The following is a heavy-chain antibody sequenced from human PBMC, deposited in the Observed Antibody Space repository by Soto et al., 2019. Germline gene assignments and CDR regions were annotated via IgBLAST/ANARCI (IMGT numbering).Heavy chain of an antibody. Sequence: QVQLQQWGGGLLKPSETLSLTCGLHRGSFSYFHWSWIRQPPGKGLEWIGEIHSSGSTNYNPSLRSRVTMSIDTSAMQFSLTLYSVTAADTVVYYCARGGGNPASTNDFWGQGALVTVSS. D-gene: IGHD3-16*01. CDR2: IHSSGST. CDR1: RGSFSYFH. J-gene: IGHJ4*02. CDR3: ARGGGNPASTNDF. V-gene: IGHV4-34*01.